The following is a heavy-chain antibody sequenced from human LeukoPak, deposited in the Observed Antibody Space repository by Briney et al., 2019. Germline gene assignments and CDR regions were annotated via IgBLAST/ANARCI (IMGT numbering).Heavy chain of an antibody. Sequence: GGSLRLSCAASGFTFSSSGMHWVRQAPGRGLEWVASIRFDGTTKYYAQSVRGRFTISRDNSKNTLYLQMNSLRAEDTAVYYCARDQEGPEEAMVVYWGQGTLVTVSS. V-gene: IGHV3-30*02. CDR3: ARDQEGPEEAMVVY. J-gene: IGHJ4*02. CDR1: GFTFSSSG. CDR2: IRFDGTTK. D-gene: IGHD5-18*01.